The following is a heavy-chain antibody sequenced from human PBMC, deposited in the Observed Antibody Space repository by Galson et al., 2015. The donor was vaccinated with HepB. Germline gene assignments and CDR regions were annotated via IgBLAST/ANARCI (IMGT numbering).Heavy chain of an antibody. CDR2: MYSVGTT. CDR3: AKGRGPVAGYFDS. V-gene: IGHV3-66*01. J-gene: IGHJ4*02. CDR1: GVTVSSNY. D-gene: IGHD6-19*01. Sequence: SLRLSCAASGVTVSSNYMSWVRQAPGKGLEWVSVMYSVGTTYYADSVKGRFNISRDNSRNTLYLQMNSLRAEDTAVYYCAKGRGPVAGYFDSWGQGTLSPSPQ.